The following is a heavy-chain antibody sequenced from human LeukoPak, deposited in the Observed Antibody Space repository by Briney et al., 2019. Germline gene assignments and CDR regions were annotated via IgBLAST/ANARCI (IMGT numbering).Heavy chain of an antibody. D-gene: IGHD1-7*01. CDR2: FVPEDGET. CDR3: ASDLRRYNWNYANFDY. Sequence: ASVKVSCKVSGYTLTELSMQWVRQAPGKGLEWMGGFVPEDGETFNAQKFQGRVTMTEDTSTDTAYMELSSLRSEDTAVYYCASDLRRYNWNYANFDYWGQGTLVTVSS. J-gene: IGHJ4*02. CDR1: GYTLTELS. V-gene: IGHV1-24*01.